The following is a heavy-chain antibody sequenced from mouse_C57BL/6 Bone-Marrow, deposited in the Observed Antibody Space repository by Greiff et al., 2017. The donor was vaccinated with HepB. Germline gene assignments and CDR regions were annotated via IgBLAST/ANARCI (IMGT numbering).Heavy chain of an antibody. CDR2: IRNKANGYTT. Sequence: EVKLMESGGGLVQPGGSLSLSCAASGFTFTDYYMSWVRQPPGKALEWLGFIRNKANGYTTEYSASVKGRFTISRDNSLSILYLQMNALRAEDSATYYCARYYYAMDYWGQGTSVTVSS. CDR1: GFTFTDYY. J-gene: IGHJ4*01. CDR3: ARYYYAMDY. V-gene: IGHV7-3*01.